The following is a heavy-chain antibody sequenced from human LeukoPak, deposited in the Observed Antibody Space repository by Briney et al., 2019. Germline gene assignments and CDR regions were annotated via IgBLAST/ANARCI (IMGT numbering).Heavy chain of an antibody. CDR2: INADNGNT. J-gene: IGHJ5*02. CDR3: AREGYGDLFNWFDP. Sequence: ASEKISCKASGDTFTSYALHWGREAPGQRLEWRGWINADNGNTKYSQEFQGRVTITRDTSASTAYMELSSLRSEDMAVYYCAREGYGDLFNWFDPWGQGTLVTVSS. V-gene: IGHV1-3*03. D-gene: IGHD4-17*01. CDR1: GDTFTSYA.